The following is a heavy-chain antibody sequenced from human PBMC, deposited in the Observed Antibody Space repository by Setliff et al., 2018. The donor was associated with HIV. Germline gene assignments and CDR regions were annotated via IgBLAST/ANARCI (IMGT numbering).Heavy chain of an antibody. D-gene: IGHD3-22*01. V-gene: IGHV4-39*01. CDR1: GASITSLGYY. CDR2: VYHAGLI. Sequence: SETLSLTCSVSGASITSLGYYWGWVRQPPGRGLEWIGNVYHAGLIYYNPSLKSRAAISVDTSRNQFFLTLTSVTAADTAVFYCVRPHSTIYYYVAFDIWGQGTMVTVSS. J-gene: IGHJ3*02. CDR3: VRPHSTIYYYVAFDI.